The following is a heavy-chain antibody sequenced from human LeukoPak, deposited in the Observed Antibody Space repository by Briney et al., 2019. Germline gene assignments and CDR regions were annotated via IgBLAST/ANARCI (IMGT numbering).Heavy chain of an antibody. Sequence: SETLSLTCTVSGGSISSSSYYWGWIRQPPGKGLEWIGSIYYSGSTYYNPSLKSRVTISVDTSKNQFSLKLSSVTAADTAVYYCARPSRAAAGWFDPWGQGTLVTVSS. CDR2: IYYSGST. D-gene: IGHD6-13*01. V-gene: IGHV4-39*07. J-gene: IGHJ5*02. CDR1: GGSISSSSYY. CDR3: ARPSRAAAGWFDP.